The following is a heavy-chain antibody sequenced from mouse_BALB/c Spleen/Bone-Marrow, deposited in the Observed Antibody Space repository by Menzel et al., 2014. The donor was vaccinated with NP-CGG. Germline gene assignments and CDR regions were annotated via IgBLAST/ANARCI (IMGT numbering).Heavy chain of an antibody. D-gene: IGHD1-3*01. CDR1: GYSITSGFA. CDR2: ITSSCRT. V-gene: IGHV3-2*02. Sequence: EVKLMESGPGLVKPSQSLSLTCTVTGYSITSGFAWNWIRQFPGNNLEWMGYITSSCRTSYHPSLKGRISITRDTSKNQFFLQLNSVTTEDTATYYCARSGNFFDYWGQGTTLTVSS. J-gene: IGHJ2*01. CDR3: ARSGNFFDY.